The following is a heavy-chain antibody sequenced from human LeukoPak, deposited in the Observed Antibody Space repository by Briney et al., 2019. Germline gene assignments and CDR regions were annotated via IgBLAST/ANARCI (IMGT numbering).Heavy chain of an antibody. Sequence: GGSLRLSCAASGFTFSSYSINWVRQAPGKGLEWVSSISSSNSYIYYADSVKGRFTISRDNAKNSVYLQMNSLRAEGTAVYYCARGMGSSRSSIDYWGQGTLVTVSS. CDR2: ISSSNSYI. CDR1: GFTFSSYS. CDR3: ARGMGSSRSSIDY. J-gene: IGHJ4*02. D-gene: IGHD1-26*01. V-gene: IGHV3-21*01.